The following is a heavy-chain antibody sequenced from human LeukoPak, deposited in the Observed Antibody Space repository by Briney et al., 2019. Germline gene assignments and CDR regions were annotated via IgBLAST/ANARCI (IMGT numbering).Heavy chain of an antibody. J-gene: IGHJ4*02. CDR2: IWYDGGNK. CDR3: ARDLILVPYYDSSGTFDY. Sequence: SGGSLRLSCAASGFTFSSYGMHWVRQAPGKGLEWVAVIWYDGGNKYYADSVKGRFTISRDNSKNTLYLQMNSPRAEDTAVYYCARDLILVPYYDSSGTFDYWGQGTLVTVSS. V-gene: IGHV3-33*01. CDR1: GFTFSSYG. D-gene: IGHD3-22*01.